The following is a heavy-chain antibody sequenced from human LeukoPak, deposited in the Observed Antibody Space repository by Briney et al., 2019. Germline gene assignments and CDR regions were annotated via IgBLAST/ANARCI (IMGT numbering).Heavy chain of an antibody. CDR3: ARDGYASAPYYYYGMDV. CDR2: IYTSGST. Sequence: SQTLSLTCTVSGGSISSGSYYWSWIRQPAGKGLEWIGRIYTSGSTNYNPSLKSRVTISVDTSKNQFSLKLSSVTAADTAVYYCARDGYASAPYYYYGMDVWGQGTTVTVSS. CDR1: GGSISSGSYY. J-gene: IGHJ6*02. V-gene: IGHV4-61*02. D-gene: IGHD3-10*01.